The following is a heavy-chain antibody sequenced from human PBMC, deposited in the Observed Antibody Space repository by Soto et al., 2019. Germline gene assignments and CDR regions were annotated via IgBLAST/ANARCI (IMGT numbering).Heavy chain of an antibody. CDR3: ARDSLAVAGRSYFDY. CDR1: GGTFSSYA. J-gene: IGHJ4*02. V-gene: IGHV1-69*13. Sequence: SVKVSCKASGGTFSSYAISWVRQAPGQGLEWMGGIIPIFGTANYAQKFQGRVTITADESTSTAYMELSSLRSEGTAVYYCARDSLAVAGRSYFDYWGQGTLVTVSS. D-gene: IGHD6-19*01. CDR2: IIPIFGTA.